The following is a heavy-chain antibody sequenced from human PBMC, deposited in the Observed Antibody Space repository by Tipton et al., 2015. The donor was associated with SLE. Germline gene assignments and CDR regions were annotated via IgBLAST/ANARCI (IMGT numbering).Heavy chain of an antibody. D-gene: IGHD6-25*01. Sequence: QSGPEVKKPGTSVKVSCKASGFTFTSSAMQWVRQARGQRLEWIGWIVVGSGNTNYAQKLQGRVTMTTDTSTSTAYMELRSLRSDDTAVYYCARGGGWVSGAAALFDPWGQGTLVTVSS. CDR3: ARGGGWVSGAAALFDP. CDR1: GFTFTSSA. J-gene: IGHJ5*02. V-gene: IGHV1-58*02. CDR2: IVVGSGNT.